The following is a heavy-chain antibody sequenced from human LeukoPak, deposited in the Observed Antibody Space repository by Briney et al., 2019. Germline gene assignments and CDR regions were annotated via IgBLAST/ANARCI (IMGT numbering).Heavy chain of an antibody. D-gene: IGHD2/OR15-2a*01. CDR3: ARDYTFNQILYHYYGMDV. V-gene: IGHV3-33*01. Sequence: PGRSLRLSCAASGFTFSSYGMHWVRQAPGKGLEWVAVTWYDGSNKYYADSVKGRFTISRDNSKNTLYLQMNSLRAEDTAVYYCARDYTFNQILYHYYGMDVWGQGTTVTVSS. CDR2: TWYDGSNK. CDR1: GFTFSSYG. J-gene: IGHJ6*02.